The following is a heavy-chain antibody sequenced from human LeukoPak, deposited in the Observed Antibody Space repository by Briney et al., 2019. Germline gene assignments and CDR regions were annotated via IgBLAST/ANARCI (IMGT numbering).Heavy chain of an antibody. V-gene: IGHV4-61*02. D-gene: IGHD2-21*01. CDR2: IFTSGNT. CDR1: GGSISSGSYY. J-gene: IGHJ4*02. Sequence: PSQTLSLTCIVSGGSISSGSYYWSWIRQPAGKGLEWIGRIFTSGNTNYHPSLKSRVTISVDKSKNQFSLKLSSVTAADTAVYYCARYSKTNDYWGQGTLVTVSS. CDR3: ARYSKTNDY.